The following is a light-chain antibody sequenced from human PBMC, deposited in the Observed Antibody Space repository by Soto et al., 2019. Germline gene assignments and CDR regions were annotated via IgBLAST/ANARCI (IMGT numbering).Light chain of an antibody. Sequence: QSVLTQPASVSGSPGQSITISCTGTSSDVGGYNYVSWYQQHPGKAPKLMIYDVSNRPSGVSNIFSGSKSGNTASLTISGLQAEDEADYYCSSYTSSSTVVFGGGTKLTVL. CDR2: DVS. CDR3: SSYTSSSTVV. V-gene: IGLV2-14*01. CDR1: SSDVGGYNY. J-gene: IGLJ2*01.